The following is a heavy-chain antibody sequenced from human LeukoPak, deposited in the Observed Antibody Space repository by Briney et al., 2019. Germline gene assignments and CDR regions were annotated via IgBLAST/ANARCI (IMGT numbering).Heavy chain of an antibody. J-gene: IGHJ6*02. CDR2: INPNSGGT. Sequence: ASVKVSCKASGYTFTGDYMHWVRQAPGQGLEWMGWINPNSGGTNYAQKFQGRVTMTRDTSISTAYMELSRLRSDDTAVYYCARVEYRYGSGYYYYYYGMDVWGQGTTVTVSS. D-gene: IGHD3-10*01. CDR1: GYTFTGDY. V-gene: IGHV1-2*02. CDR3: ARVEYRYGSGYYYYYYGMDV.